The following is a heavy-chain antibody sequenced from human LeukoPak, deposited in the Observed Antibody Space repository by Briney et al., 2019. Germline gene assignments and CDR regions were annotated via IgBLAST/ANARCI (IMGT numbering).Heavy chain of an antibody. Sequence: GRSLRLSCAASGFTFSSYAMHWVRQAPGKGLEWVAVISYDGSNKYYADSVKGRFTISRDNSKNTLYLQMNSLRAEDTAVYYCARDPCSAFGGVIVKVYYYYMDVWGKGTTVTVSS. CDR2: ISYDGSNK. CDR1: GFTFSSYA. CDR3: ARDPCSAFGGVIVKVYYYYMDV. V-gene: IGHV3-30*04. D-gene: IGHD3-16*02. J-gene: IGHJ6*03.